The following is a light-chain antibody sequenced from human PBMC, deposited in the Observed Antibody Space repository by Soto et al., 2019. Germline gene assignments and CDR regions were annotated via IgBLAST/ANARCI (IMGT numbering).Light chain of an antibody. Sequence: EIVMTQSPASLSVSPGERVTLSCRASQSVRSELAWYQQKSGQPPRLLIYGASTRATGIPARFSGSGSGTEFTLTISSLQPEDFATYYCQQANSFPRTFGQGTKMEIK. CDR2: GAS. J-gene: IGKJ1*01. V-gene: IGKV3-15*01. CDR3: QQANSFPRT. CDR1: QSVRSE.